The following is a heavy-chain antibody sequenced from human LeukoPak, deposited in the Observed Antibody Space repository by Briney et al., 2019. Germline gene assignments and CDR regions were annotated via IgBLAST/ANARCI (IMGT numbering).Heavy chain of an antibody. CDR1: GFTFSDHY. D-gene: IGHD1-26*01. V-gene: IGHV3-72*01. CDR2: TKNKADSYTT. Sequence: GGSLRLSCAVSGFTFSDHYMDWVRQAPGKGLEWVGRTKNKADSYTTEFAASVKGRFTISRDDSKNSLYLQMNSLRAEDTAVYYCARSRHGSDAFDIWGQGTMVTVSS. J-gene: IGHJ3*02. CDR3: ARSRHGSDAFDI.